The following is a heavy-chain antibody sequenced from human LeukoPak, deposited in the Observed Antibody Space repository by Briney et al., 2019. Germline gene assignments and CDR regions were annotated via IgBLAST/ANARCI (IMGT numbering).Heavy chain of an antibody. V-gene: IGHV4-39*07. CDR2: IYYSGST. CDR3: ARAGSIAAAGTFDY. J-gene: IGHJ4*02. CDR1: GGSISSSSYY. D-gene: IGHD6-13*01. Sequence: PETLSLTCTVSGGSISSSSYYWGWIRQPPGKGLEWIGSIYYSGSTYYNPSLKSRVTISVDTSKNQFSLKLSSVTAADTAVYYCARAGSIAAAGTFDYWGQGTLVTVSS.